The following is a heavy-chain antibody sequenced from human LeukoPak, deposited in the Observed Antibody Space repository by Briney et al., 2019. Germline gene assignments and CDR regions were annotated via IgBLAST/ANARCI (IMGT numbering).Heavy chain of an antibody. CDR2: FDPENAKT. CDR3: VIMSHTVVSTARIYYYMDI. J-gene: IGHJ6*03. D-gene: IGHD1-1*01. Sequence: EASVKVSCKVSGYILTELSIHWVRQAPGKGLEWMGSFDPENAKTMSAQTFQGRVTMTEDTSTDTAYMELRSLRSDDTAIYYCVIMSHTVVSTARIYYYMDIWGTGTTVIVSS. V-gene: IGHV1-24*01. CDR1: GYILTELS.